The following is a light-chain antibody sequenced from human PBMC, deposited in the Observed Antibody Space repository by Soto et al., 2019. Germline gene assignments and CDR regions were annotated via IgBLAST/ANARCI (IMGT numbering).Light chain of an antibody. CDR3: QQVDDYPIT. J-gene: IGKJ5*01. CDR1: QGINSY. V-gene: IGKV1-9*01. Sequence: DIQLTQSPSFLSASVGDRVTITCRASQGINSYLAWYQQKPGKAPKLLIYPASTLHSGLPSRFSGSASRTEFTLTITSLQPEDFATYHCQQVDDYPITFGQGTRLEIK. CDR2: PAS.